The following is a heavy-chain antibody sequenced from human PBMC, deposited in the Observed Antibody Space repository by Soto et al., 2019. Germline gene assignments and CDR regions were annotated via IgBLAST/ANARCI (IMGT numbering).Heavy chain of an antibody. D-gene: IGHD2-2*01. CDR2: IIPMLPVT. Sequence: QVHLIQSGAEVKKPGSSVKVSCKAAGGTFNTYTHFWVRQAPGHGLEWMGRIIPMLPVTNSAQKFQGRLTLTAHKSTGTAFMELTSLTSDDTAVYYCSIGSWSAETFDVWGQGTMVTVSS. CDR3: SIGSWSAETFDV. CDR1: GGTFNTYT. V-gene: IGHV1-69*02. J-gene: IGHJ3*01.